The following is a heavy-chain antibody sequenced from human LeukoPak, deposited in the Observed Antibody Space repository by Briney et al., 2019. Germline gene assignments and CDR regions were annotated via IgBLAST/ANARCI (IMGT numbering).Heavy chain of an antibody. CDR3: ARESRVAYYYYMDV. Sequence: ASVKASCKASGGTFSSYAISWVRQAPGQGLEWMGGIIPIFGTANYAQKFQGRVTITADESTSTAYMELSSLRSEDTAVYYCARESRVAYYYYMDVWGKGTTVTISS. CDR1: GGTFSSYA. V-gene: IGHV1-69*13. J-gene: IGHJ6*03. CDR2: IIPIFGTA. D-gene: IGHD2-15*01.